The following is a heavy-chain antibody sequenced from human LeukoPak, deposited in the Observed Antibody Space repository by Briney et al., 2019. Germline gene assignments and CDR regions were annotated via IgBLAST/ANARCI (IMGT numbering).Heavy chain of an antibody. Sequence: ASVKVSCKASGYIFFNYGISWVRQAPGQGLEWMGWISPNNGNTKYSQKFQGRVTITRDTSASTAYMELSSLRSEDTAVYYCARDRVNYGDYLGYWGQGTLVTVSS. CDR3: ARDRVNYGDYLGY. V-gene: IGHV1-18*01. D-gene: IGHD4-17*01. CDR1: GYIFFNYG. CDR2: ISPNNGNT. J-gene: IGHJ4*02.